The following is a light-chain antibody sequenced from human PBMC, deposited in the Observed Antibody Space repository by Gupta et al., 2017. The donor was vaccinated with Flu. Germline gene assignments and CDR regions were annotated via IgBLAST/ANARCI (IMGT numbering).Light chain of an antibody. CDR3: MQATQWPFT. J-gene: IGKJ3*01. CDR1: QSLLYRDGNTY. Sequence: DVVMTQSPLSLPVTLGQPASISCRSSQSLLYRDGNTYLSWFQQRPGQSPRRLIYKVSNRDSGVPDRFSGSGSGTDFTLKISRVEAEDVGIYYCMQATQWPFTFGPGTKVDI. V-gene: IGKV2-30*01. CDR2: KVS.